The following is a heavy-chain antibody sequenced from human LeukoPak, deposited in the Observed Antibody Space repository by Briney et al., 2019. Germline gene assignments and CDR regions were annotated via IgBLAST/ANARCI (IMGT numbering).Heavy chain of an antibody. J-gene: IGHJ5*02. CDR3: ARRVDATRWFDP. CDR2: INSDGTST. Sequence: GGSLRLSCAASGFTFTNYFMHWVRQAPGKGLVGVSGINSDGTSTMYADSVKGRFTISRDNAKNTLYLQMNSLRDEDTAVYSCARRVDATRWFDPWGQGSLVTVSS. V-gene: IGHV3-74*03. D-gene: IGHD2-15*01. CDR1: GFTFTNYF.